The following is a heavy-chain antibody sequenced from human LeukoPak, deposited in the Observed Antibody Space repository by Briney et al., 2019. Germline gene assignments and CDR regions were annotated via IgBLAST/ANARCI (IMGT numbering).Heavy chain of an antibody. V-gene: IGHV3-23*01. CDR1: GFTFSSYA. J-gene: IGHJ4*02. Sequence: PGGSLRLSCAASGFTFSSYAMSWVRQAPGKGLEWVSAISGSGGSTYYADSVKGRFTISRDNSKNTLYLQMNSLRAEDTAVYYCAKAPPPPITMVRGVIPSGFGYWGQGTLVTVSS. D-gene: IGHD3-10*01. CDR3: AKAPPPPITMVRGVIPSGFGY. CDR2: ISGSGGST.